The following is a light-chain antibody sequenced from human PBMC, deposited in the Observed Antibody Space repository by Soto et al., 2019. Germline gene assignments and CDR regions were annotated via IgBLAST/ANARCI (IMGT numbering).Light chain of an antibody. Sequence: DIHLTHSPSFLSASVGGGVTITCRAGQGISYYLAWYQQRSGKAPKLLIYGASTLQSGVPSRFSGSGSGTEFTLTISSLQPEDFATYYCQQLHSYPLAFGGGTKVDIK. CDR1: QGISYY. CDR2: GAS. CDR3: QQLHSYPLA. J-gene: IGKJ4*01. V-gene: IGKV1-9*01.